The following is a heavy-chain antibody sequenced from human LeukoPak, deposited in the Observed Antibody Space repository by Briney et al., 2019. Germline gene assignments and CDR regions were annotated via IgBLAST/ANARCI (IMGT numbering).Heavy chain of an antibody. CDR1: GFSFSSYG. Sequence: GRSLILSCAASGFSFSSYGMHWVRQAPGKGLEWVAVIWYDGTNKYYADSVKGRFTISGDNSKNTLYLQMNSLRAEDTAVYYCARDQRGFSYSKYYFDYWGQGTLVTVSS. V-gene: IGHV3-33*01. CDR3: ARDQRGFSYSKYYFDY. J-gene: IGHJ4*02. D-gene: IGHD5-18*01. CDR2: IWYDGTNK.